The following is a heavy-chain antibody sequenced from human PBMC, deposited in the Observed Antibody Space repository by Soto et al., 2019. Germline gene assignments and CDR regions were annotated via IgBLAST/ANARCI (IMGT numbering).Heavy chain of an antibody. Sequence: ASVKVSCKASGYTFTSYGISWVRQAPGQGLEWMGWISAYNGNTNYAQKLQGRVTMTTDTSTSTAYMELRSLRSDDTAVYYCVRDLDYIVVVVAATPAGYYYYGMDVWGQGTTVTVSS. J-gene: IGHJ6*02. V-gene: IGHV1-18*04. CDR1: GYTFTSYG. CDR2: ISAYNGNT. D-gene: IGHD2-15*01. CDR3: VRDLDYIVVVVAATPAGYYYYGMDV.